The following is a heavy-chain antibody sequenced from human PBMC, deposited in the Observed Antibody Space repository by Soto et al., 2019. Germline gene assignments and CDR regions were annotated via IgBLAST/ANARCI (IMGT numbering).Heavy chain of an antibody. CDR3: AKVSGIAVAGTFDY. Sequence: LRLSCSASGFTXDHYAMQWVRQAPGKGLEWVSGISWNSGSIGYEDSVKGRFTISRDNAKNSLYLQMNSMRAEDTALYYCAKVSGIAVAGTFDYWGQGTLGTVSS. J-gene: IGHJ4*02. CDR1: GFTXDHYA. V-gene: IGHV3-9*01. CDR2: ISWNSGSI. D-gene: IGHD6-19*01.